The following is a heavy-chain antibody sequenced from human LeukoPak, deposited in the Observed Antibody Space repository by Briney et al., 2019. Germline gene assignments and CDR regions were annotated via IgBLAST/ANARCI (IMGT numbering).Heavy chain of an antibody. CDR3: ARSYCSSTSCLYYFDY. CDR2: IIPIFGTA. D-gene: IGHD2-2*01. J-gene: IGHJ4*02. V-gene: IGHV1-69*01. Sequence: SVKVSCKASGGTFSSYAISWVRQAPGQGLEWMGGIIPIFGTANYAQKFQGRVTITADESTSTAYMELRSLRSDDTAVYYCARSYCSSTSCLYYFDYWGQGTLVTVSS. CDR1: GGTFSSYA.